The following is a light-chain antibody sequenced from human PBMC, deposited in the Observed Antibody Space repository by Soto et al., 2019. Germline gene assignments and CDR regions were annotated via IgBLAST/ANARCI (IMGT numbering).Light chain of an antibody. V-gene: IGKV3-15*01. CDR2: GAS. J-gene: IGKJ4*02. CDR3: QQYRNWPRT. Sequence: VLILSPATLSVSPGERVTLSCRASQSVDINLAWYQQKPGQAPRLLIYGASTRATDMPGRFSGRGSGTEFTLTIIILQAEDYAVYYCQQYRNWPRTFGEGTKVDI. CDR1: QSVDIN.